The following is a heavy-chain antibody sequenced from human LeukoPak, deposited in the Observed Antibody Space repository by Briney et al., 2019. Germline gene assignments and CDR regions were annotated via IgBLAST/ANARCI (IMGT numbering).Heavy chain of an antibody. CDR2: IDTDGSST. D-gene: IGHD3-3*01. J-gene: IGHJ3*02. V-gene: IGHV3-74*01. Sequence: PGGSLRLSCAASGFTFSDHWMHWVRQAPGKGLVWVSRIDTDGSSTTYADSVKGRFTISRDNAKNTLYLQMNSLRAEDTAVYYCAKSFGWSNYYYAFDIWGQGTMVTVSS. CDR1: GFTFSDHW. CDR3: AKSFGWSNYYYAFDI.